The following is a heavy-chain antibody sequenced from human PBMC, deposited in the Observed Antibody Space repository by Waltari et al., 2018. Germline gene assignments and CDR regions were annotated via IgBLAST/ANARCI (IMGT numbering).Heavy chain of an antibody. CDR3: ARHNYYFDY. J-gene: IGHJ4*02. CDR2: LKLDRSWT. CDR1: GFIFSNYW. V-gene: IGHV3-7*04. Sequence: VQLVGSGGGLVQPGGSLDLSCAAPGFIFSNYWMAWVRPAPGKGLEWVDSLKLDRSWTDYVDAVKGRFTITRNNAQNSLYLKMNSLRAEDTASYYCARHNYYFDYWGQGTLVTVSS. D-gene: IGHD1-20*01.